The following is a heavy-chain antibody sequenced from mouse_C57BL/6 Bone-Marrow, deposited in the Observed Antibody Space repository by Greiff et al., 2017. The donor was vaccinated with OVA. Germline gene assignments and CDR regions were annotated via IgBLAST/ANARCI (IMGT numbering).Heavy chain of an antibody. D-gene: IGHD1-1*01. J-gene: IGHJ4*01. V-gene: IGHV1-82*01. Sequence: VKVVESGPELVKPGASVKISCKASGYAFSSSWMNWVKQRPGKGLEWIGRIYPGDGDTNYDGKCKGKATLTADKSSSTAYMQLSSLTSEDSAVYFCARLDGSRYYAMDYWGQGTSVTVSS. CDR2: IYPGDGDT. CDR3: ARLDGSRYYAMDY. CDR1: GYAFSSSW.